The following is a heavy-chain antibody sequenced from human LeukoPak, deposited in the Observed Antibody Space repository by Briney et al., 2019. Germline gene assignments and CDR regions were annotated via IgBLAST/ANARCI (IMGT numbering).Heavy chain of an antibody. D-gene: IGHD1-14*01. CDR2: INNDGSST. CDR3: AKFLPGGANWFDP. V-gene: IGHV3-74*01. CDR1: GFTFSSHW. J-gene: IGHJ5*02. Sequence: GGSLRLSCAASGFTFSSHWMHWVRQAPGKGLVWVSRINNDGSSTTYADSVEGRFTISRDNAKNTLYLQMNSLRAEDTAVYYCAKFLPGGANWFDPWGQGTLVTVSS.